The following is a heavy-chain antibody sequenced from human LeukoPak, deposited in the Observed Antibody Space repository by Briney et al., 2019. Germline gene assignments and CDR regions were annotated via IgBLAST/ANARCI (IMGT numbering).Heavy chain of an antibody. CDR3: ARVVTPRYCSTTSCYWKGWFDP. J-gene: IGHJ5*02. CDR2: IKQDGSEK. V-gene: IGHV3-7*03. D-gene: IGHD2-2*01. CDR1: GFTFTTYW. Sequence: GGSLRLSCAASGFTFTTYWMGWVRQAPGKGLEWVANIKQDGSEKYYGDSVKGRFTISRDNAKNSLSLQMNSLRAEDTAVYYCARVVTPRYCSTTSCYWKGWFDPWGQGTLVTVSS.